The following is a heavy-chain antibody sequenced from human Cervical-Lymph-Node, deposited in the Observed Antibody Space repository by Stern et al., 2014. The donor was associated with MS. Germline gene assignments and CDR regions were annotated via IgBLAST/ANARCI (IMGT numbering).Heavy chain of an antibody. V-gene: IGHV3-33*01. D-gene: IGHD4-23*01. J-gene: IGHJ1*01. Sequence: MQLVESGGGVVQPGRSLRLSCAASGFTFSSSGMHWVRQAPGKGLEWLSIIWCDGSNRYYAASVKGRFTISRDNSKNTLYLQMNSLRAEDTAVYYCAREGGNTAEYFQHWGQGTLVTVSS. CDR1: GFTFSSSG. CDR3: AREGGNTAEYFQH. CDR2: IWCDGSNR.